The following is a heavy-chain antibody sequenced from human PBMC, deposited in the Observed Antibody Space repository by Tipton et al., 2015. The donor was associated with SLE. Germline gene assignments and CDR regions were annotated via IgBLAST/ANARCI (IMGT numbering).Heavy chain of an antibody. D-gene: IGHD3-9*01. CDR1: GFTFSSYA. Sequence: SLRLSCAASGFTFSSYAMHWVRQAPGKGLEWVAVISYDGSNKYYADSVKGRFTISRDNSKNTLYLQMNSLRAEDTAVYYCARAEITIHSYPFDYWGQGTLVTVSS. CDR2: ISYDGSNK. CDR3: ARAEITIHSYPFDY. J-gene: IGHJ4*02. V-gene: IGHV3-30*04.